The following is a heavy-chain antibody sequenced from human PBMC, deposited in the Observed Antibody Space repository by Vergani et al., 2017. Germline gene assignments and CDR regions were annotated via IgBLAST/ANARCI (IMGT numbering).Heavy chain of an antibody. CDR2: ISSSGSTI. V-gene: IGHV3-11*04. D-gene: IGHD1-20*01. CDR3: ARVVLYTYDWNGVD. CDR1: GFTFSDYY. J-gene: IGHJ4*02. Sequence: QVQLVESGGGLVKPGGSLRLSCAPSGFTFSDYYMSRIRQAPGKGLEWVSYISSSGSTIYYADSVKGRFTISRDNAKNSLYLQMNSLRAEATDVYYCARVVLYTYDWNGVDWGQGTLVTVSS.